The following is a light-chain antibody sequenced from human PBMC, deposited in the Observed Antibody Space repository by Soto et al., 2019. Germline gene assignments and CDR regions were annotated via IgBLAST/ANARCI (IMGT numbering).Light chain of an antibody. Sequence: EIVMTQSPATLSVSPGERATLSCRASQSVSSNFAWYQQQPAQVPRLLLSGASTRATASPASFSGSGCGTEFTLTISSRKSEDLAVDYCQQYNYWPPLGTLGQGTKLEIK. CDR2: GAS. J-gene: IGKJ2*01. CDR1: QSVSSN. V-gene: IGKV3-15*01. CDR3: QQYNYWPPLGT.